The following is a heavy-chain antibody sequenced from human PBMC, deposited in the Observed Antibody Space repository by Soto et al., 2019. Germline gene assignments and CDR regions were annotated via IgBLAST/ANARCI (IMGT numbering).Heavy chain of an antibody. CDR3: AKEGIYSTSSRGWLDP. CDR1: GFSFQTYA. Sequence: RLSCAASGFSFQTYAMHWVRQAPGKGLEWVALIWYDGSNENYADSVRGRFTISRDNSKDTLYLQMNSLRAEDTAVYFCAKEGIYSTSSRGWLDPWGQGTLVTVSS. CDR2: IWYDGSNE. V-gene: IGHV3-33*06. D-gene: IGHD6-6*01. J-gene: IGHJ5*02.